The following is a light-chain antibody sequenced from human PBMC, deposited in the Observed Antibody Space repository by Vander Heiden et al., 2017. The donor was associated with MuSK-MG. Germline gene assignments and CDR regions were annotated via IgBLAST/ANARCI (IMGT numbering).Light chain of an antibody. CDR2: EVS. CDR1: SSDVGSYNL. Sequence: QSALTQPASVSGSPGQSITISCSGTSSDVGSYNLVSWYQQHPGNARKVMIYEVSERPAGVSDRFSGSKSGKIASLTISGRQAEDEADYYCSPHAGGRMWVFGGGTKLTVL. CDR3: SPHAGGRMWV. J-gene: IGLJ3*02. V-gene: IGLV2-23*02.